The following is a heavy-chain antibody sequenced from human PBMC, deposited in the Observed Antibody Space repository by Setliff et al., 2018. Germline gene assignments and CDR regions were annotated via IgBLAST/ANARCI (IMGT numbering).Heavy chain of an antibody. J-gene: IGHJ6*03. CDR3: ARGPQKFYSDTSGYYYDALYYYYMDV. D-gene: IGHD3-22*01. V-gene: IGHV1-69*13. CDR2: VIPIFGTP. Sequence: SVKVSCKASGGTFSRSAISWVRQAPGQGLEWMGGVIPIFGTPTYAQKFQGRVTIIADESTSTTYMELSSLRSEDTAVYYCARGPQKFYSDTSGYYYDALYYYYMDVWGKGTTVTVSS. CDR1: GGTFSRSA.